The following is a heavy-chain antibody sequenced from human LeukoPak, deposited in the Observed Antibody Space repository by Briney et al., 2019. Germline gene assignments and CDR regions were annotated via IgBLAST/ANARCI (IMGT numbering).Heavy chain of an antibody. J-gene: IGHJ4*02. CDR3: ALGWNDYSNLRIDY. Sequence: GASVKVSCKASGYTFTGYYMHWVRQAPGQGLEWMGWINPNSGGTNYAQKFQGRVTMTRDTSISTAYMELSRLRSDDTAVYYCALGWNDYSNLRIDYWGQGTLVTVSS. V-gene: IGHV1-2*02. CDR2: INPNSGGT. CDR1: GYTFTGYY. D-gene: IGHD4-11*01.